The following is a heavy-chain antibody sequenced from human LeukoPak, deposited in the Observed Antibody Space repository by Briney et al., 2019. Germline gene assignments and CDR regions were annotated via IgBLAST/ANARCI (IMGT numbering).Heavy chain of an antibody. J-gene: IGHJ5*02. CDR3: ARDRRVAVAGTGGFDP. V-gene: IGHV4-39*07. CDR2: IYYSGST. Sequence: SETLSLTCTVSGGSISSSSYYWGWIRQPPGKGLEWIGSIYYSGSTYYNPSLKSRVTISVDTSKNQFSLKLSSVTAADTAVYYCARDRRVAVAGTGGFDPWGQGTLVTVSS. CDR1: GGSISSSSYY. D-gene: IGHD6-19*01.